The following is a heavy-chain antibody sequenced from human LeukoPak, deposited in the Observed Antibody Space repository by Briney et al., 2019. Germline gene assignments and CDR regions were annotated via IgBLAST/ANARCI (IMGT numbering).Heavy chain of an antibody. CDR3: ARGREVVEMATTNDY. CDR1: GGSISSGDYY. D-gene: IGHD1-1*01. V-gene: IGHV4-39*07. CDR2: INHSGST. J-gene: IGHJ4*02. Sequence: SETLSLTCTVSGGSISSGDYYWSWIRQPPGKGLEWIGEINHSGSTNYNPSLKSRVTISVDTSKNQFSLKLSSVTAADTAVYYCARGREVVEMATTNDYWGQGTLVTVSS.